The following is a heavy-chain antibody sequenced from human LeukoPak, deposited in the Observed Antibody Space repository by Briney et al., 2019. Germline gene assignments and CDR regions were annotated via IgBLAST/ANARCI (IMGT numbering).Heavy chain of an antibody. CDR3: ARILGYSSHFDP. Sequence: SETLSLTCTVSGGSISSYYWSWIRQPPGKGLEWVGYIYYSGSTNYNPSLKSRVTISVDTSKNQFSLKLSSVTAADTAVYYCARILGYSSHFDPWAREPWSPSPQ. V-gene: IGHV4-59*01. D-gene: IGHD6-19*01. J-gene: IGHJ5*02. CDR2: IYYSGST. CDR1: GGSISSYY.